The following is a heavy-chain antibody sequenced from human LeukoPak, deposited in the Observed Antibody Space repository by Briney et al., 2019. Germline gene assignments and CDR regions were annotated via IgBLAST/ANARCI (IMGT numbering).Heavy chain of an antibody. J-gene: IGHJ4*02. CDR1: GFTFSSCS. D-gene: IGHD3-22*01. CDR2: ISGSGDNT. V-gene: IGHV3-23*01. CDR3: AKGSYYDSGGSFYFDY. Sequence: GGSLRLSCAASGFTFSSCSMSWVRQAPGRGLEWVSGISGSGDNTYYADSVKGRLTISRDNSKNTLYVRVNSLGTEDTAAYYCAKGSYYDSGGSFYFDYWGQGTLVTVSS.